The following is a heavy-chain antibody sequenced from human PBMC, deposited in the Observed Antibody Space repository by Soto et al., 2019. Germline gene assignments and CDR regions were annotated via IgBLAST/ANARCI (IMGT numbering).Heavy chain of an antibody. CDR3: ASHTRYGSGSYYSYYYYGMDV. CDR2: INHSGST. D-gene: IGHD3-10*01. J-gene: IGHJ6*02. V-gene: IGHV4-34*01. Sequence: SETLSLTCAVYGGSFSGYYWSWIRQPPGKGLEWIGEINHSGSTNYNPSLKSRVTISVDTSKNQFSLKLSSVTATDTAVYYCASHTRYGSGSYYSYYYYGMDVWGQGTTVTVSS. CDR1: GGSFSGYY.